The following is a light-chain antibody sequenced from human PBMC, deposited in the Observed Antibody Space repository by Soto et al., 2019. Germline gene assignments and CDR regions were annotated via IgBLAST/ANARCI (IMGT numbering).Light chain of an antibody. CDR2: KVS. CDR3: SSYTSISTLV. V-gene: IGLV2-14*01. Sequence: QSALTQPASVSGSPGQSITISCTGTSSDIGAYNYVSWYQQHPGKAPKLMIYKVSDRPSGVSNRFSGSKSGNTASLTISVLQAEDEADYYCSSYTSISTLVFGSGTKLTVL. J-gene: IGLJ1*01. CDR1: SSDIGAYNY.